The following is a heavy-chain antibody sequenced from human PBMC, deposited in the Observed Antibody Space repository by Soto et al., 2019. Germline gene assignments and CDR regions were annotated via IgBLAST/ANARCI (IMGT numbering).Heavy chain of an antibody. CDR3: XRGRVEDSSGWATYFDY. V-gene: IGHV3-64*01. CDR1: GFTFSGYS. J-gene: IGHJ4*02. CDR2: INTEGVNT. Sequence: EVQLVESGGGLVQPGGSLRLSCAASGFTFSGYSMFWVRQAPGKGLXXXXAINTEGVNTFYAKSVKGRFTISRDNSKNTMYLQMGSLRAEDMAVYYCXRGRVEDSSGWATYFDYWGQGTLVTVSS. D-gene: IGHD6-19*01.